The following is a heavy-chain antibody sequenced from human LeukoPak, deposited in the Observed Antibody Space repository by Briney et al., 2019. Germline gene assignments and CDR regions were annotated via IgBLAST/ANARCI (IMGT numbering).Heavy chain of an antibody. Sequence: SETLSLTCAVYGVSFSGYSWSWVRQPPGKGLEWVGEINHSGSTNYNPSLKSGVTISVDTSKNQFSLNLSTVTAADTAVYYCARGYDFVSGTGVDYWGQGTLVTVSS. J-gene: IGHJ4*02. D-gene: IGHD3-3*01. CDR2: INHSGST. CDR3: ARGYDFVSGTGVDY. CDR1: GVSFSGYS. V-gene: IGHV4-34*01.